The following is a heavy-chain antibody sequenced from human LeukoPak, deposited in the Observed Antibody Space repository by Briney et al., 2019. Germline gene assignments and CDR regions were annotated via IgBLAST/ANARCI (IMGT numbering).Heavy chain of an antibody. J-gene: IGHJ4*02. CDR1: GYTFTGYY. CDR3: ARGSRWELLGRFDY. CDR2: INPNSGGT. Sequence: GASVKVSCKASGYTFTGYYMHWVRQAPGQGLEWMGWINPNSGGTNYAQKFQGRVTMTTDTSTSTAYMELRSLRSDDTAVYYCARGSRWELLGRFDYWGQGTLVTVSS. V-gene: IGHV1-2*02. D-gene: IGHD1-26*01.